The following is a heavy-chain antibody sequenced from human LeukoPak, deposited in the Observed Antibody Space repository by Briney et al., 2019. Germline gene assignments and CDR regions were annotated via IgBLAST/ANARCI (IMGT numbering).Heavy chain of an antibody. V-gene: IGHV3-48*04. CDR2: ISSSSTI. CDR1: GFTFSSYS. D-gene: IGHD2-15*01. CDR3: ARAVSAARVYDY. Sequence: GGSLRLSCAASGFTFSSYSMNWVRQAPGKGLEWVSYISSSSTIYYADSVKGRFTISRDNANNSLYLQMNSLRAEDTAVYYCARAVSAARVYDYWGQGTLVTVSS. J-gene: IGHJ4*02.